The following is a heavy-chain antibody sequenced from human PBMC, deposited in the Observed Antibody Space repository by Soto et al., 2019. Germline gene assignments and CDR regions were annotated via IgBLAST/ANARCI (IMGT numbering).Heavy chain of an antibody. D-gene: IGHD6-13*01. CDR1: GITFSNCG. Sequence: QVQLVESGGGVVQPGRSLRLSCAASGITFSNCGMHWVRQAPGKGLEWVAVISYDGSNKYYVDSVKGRFTISRDNSKNTLYLQLNSLRAEDTAVDYCAKDTGYTTSIVDYWGQGTLVTVSS. CDR2: ISYDGSNK. J-gene: IGHJ4*02. CDR3: AKDTGYTTSIVDY. V-gene: IGHV3-30*18.